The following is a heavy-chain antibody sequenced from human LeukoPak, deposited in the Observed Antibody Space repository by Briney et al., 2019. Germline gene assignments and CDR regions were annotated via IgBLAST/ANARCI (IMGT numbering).Heavy chain of an antibody. CDR3: TKVRSGSSNWALRVFDY. Sequence: GGSLRLSCAVSGFTFSSEAMGWVRQLPGGGLEWVSTINPAGGTTYYAESMKGRFTISRDNSKSTLYLQVNSLRVDDTAVYYCTKVRSGSSNWALRVFDYWGQGALVTVSS. V-gene: IGHV3-23*01. CDR2: INPAGGTT. J-gene: IGHJ4*02. D-gene: IGHD2-2*01. CDR1: GFTFSSEA.